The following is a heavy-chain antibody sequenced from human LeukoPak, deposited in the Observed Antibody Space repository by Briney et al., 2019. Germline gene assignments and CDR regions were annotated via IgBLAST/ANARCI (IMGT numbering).Heavy chain of an antibody. CDR2: ISSSSRYI. V-gene: IGHV3-21*01. J-gene: IGHJ4*02. CDR3: ARHTSASVGTLLGY. Sequence: GGSLRLSCAASGFIFSTYSTHWARQAPGKGLEWVSSISSSSRYINYADSVKGRFTISRDNTKNSLYLQMDSLRAEDTAIYYCARHTSASVGTLLGYWGQGTLVTVSS. CDR1: GFIFSTYS. D-gene: IGHD7-27*01.